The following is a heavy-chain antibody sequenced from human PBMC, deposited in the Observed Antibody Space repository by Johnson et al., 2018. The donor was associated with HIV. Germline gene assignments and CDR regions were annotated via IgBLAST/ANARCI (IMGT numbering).Heavy chain of an antibody. CDR1: GFTFSSYW. D-gene: IGHD3-22*01. V-gene: IGHV3-74*02. J-gene: IGHJ3*02. CDR2: INSDGSST. CDR3: ASPWYYYDSSGWGAFDI. Sequence: VQLLESGGGLVQPGGSLRLSCAASGFTFSSYWMHWVRQAPGKGLVWVSRINSDGSSTNYADSVKGRFTISRDNVKNTLYLQMNSLRAEDTAVYYCASPWYYYDSSGWGAFDIWGQGTMVTVSS.